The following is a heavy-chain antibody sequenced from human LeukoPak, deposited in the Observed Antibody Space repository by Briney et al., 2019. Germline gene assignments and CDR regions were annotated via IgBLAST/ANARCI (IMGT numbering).Heavy chain of an antibody. D-gene: IGHD6-19*01. V-gene: IGHV3-30*18. CDR1: GFTFSSYG. J-gene: IGHJ4*02. CDR2: ISYDGSNK. Sequence: GGSLRLSCAASGFTFSSYGMHWVRQAPGMGLEWVAVISYDGSNKYYADSVKGRFTISRDNSKNTLYLQMNSLRAEDTAVYYCAKDRRSGRAVAGTLDYWGQGTLVTVSS. CDR3: AKDRRSGRAVAGTLDY.